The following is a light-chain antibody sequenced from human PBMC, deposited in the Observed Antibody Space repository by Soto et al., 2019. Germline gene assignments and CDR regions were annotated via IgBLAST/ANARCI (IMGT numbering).Light chain of an antibody. V-gene: IGKV3-20*01. CDR2: GAS. J-gene: IGKJ4*01. CDR1: QSVSSSY. Sequence: EIVLTQSPGTLSLSPGERATLSCRASQSVSSSYLAWYQQKPGQAPRLLIYGASSRATGIPDRFSGSGSGTDFTLSISRLEPEDFAVYYCQQYGTSPLLFGGGARLEVK. CDR3: QQYGTSPLL.